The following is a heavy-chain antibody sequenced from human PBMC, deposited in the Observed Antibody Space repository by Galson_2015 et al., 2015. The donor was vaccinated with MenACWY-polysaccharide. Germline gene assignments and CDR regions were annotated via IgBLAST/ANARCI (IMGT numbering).Heavy chain of an antibody. V-gene: IGHV3-7*01. CDR1: GFTFNNYW. D-gene: IGHD1-26*01. CDR2: IRQDGSEM. Sequence: SLRLSCAASGFTFNNYWMSWVRQAPGQEPEWVANIRQDGSEMYYVDSVKGRFTISRDNAKDSLFLQMNSLRAEDTAVYYCARDKAVGATHFDYWGRGTLVTVSS. J-gene: IGHJ4*02. CDR3: ARDKAVGATHFDY.